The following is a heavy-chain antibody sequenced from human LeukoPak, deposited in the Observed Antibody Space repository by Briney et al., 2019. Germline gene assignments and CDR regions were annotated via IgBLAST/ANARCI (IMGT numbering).Heavy chain of an antibody. D-gene: IGHD2-15*01. V-gene: IGHV3-48*01. CDR3: ASGRGPADAFDI. J-gene: IGHJ3*02. CDR2: ISSSSSTI. Sequence: PGGSLRLSCAAFGFTFSSYSMNWVRQAPGKGLEWVSYISSSSSTIYYTDSVKGRFTISRDNAKNSLYLQMNSLRAEDTAVYYCASGRGPADAFDIWGQGTMVTVSS. CDR1: GFTFSSYS.